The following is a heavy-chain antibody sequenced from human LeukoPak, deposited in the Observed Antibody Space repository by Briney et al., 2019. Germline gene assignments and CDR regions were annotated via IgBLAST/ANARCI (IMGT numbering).Heavy chain of an antibody. V-gene: IGHV4-39*02. Sequence: SETLSLTCSVSGASISNSNYYWGWIRQPPGKGLEWIVSIYYSGSTYYNPSLKRRVTISVDTSKNHFSPKLTPVTAADTAVYYCARLYGEHHGDYYWGRGALVPVSS. CDR3: ARLYGEHHGDYY. J-gene: IGHJ4*02. CDR2: IYYSGST. D-gene: IGHD4-17*01. CDR1: GASISNSNYY.